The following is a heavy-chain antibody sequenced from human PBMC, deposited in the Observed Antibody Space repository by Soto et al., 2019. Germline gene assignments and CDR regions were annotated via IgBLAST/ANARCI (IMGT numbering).Heavy chain of an antibody. CDR2: LIPIFGTT. D-gene: IGHD6-19*01. CDR1: GGTFSSSA. V-gene: IGHV1-69*12. J-gene: IGHJ4*02. CDR3: ARDPDSSGREGGYY. Sequence: QVQLVQSGAEVKKPGYSVKVSCKASGGTFSSSAISWVRQAPGQGLEWMGGLIPIFGTTNYAHKIQGRVTITADESTSTAYMELSSLRSEDTAVYYGARDPDSSGREGGYYWGQGTLVTVSS.